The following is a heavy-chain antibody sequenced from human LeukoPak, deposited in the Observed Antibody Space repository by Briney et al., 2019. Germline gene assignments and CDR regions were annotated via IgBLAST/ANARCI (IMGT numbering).Heavy chain of an antibody. CDR3: ARDRTAVAGPETY. CDR1: GYTFTSYG. D-gene: IGHD6-19*01. Sequence: ASVKVSCKASGYTFTSYGISWVRQAPGQGLEWMGWINPGNGNTNYAQKLRGGLTLTTDTFTTTAYMELRSLGSDDTAIYYCARDRTAVAGPETYWGQGTLITVSS. J-gene: IGHJ4*01. V-gene: IGHV1-18*01. CDR2: INPGNGNT.